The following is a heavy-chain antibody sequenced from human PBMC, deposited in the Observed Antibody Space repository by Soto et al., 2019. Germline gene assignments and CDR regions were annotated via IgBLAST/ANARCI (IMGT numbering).Heavy chain of an antibody. CDR3: AREPYSSGWYGVAYYYYYYMDV. CDR2: ISAYNGNT. CDR1: GYTFTSYG. V-gene: IGHV1-18*01. J-gene: IGHJ6*03. Sequence: ASVKVSCKASGYTFTSYGISWVRQAPGQGLEWMGWISAYNGNTNYAQKLQGRVTMTTDTSTSTAYMELRSLRSEDTAVYYCAREPYSSGWYGVAYYYYYYMDVWGKGTTVTVSS. D-gene: IGHD6-19*01.